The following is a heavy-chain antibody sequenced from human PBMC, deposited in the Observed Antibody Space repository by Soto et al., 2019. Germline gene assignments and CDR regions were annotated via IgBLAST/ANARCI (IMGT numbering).Heavy chain of an antibody. V-gene: IGHV4-59*01. J-gene: IGHJ4*02. D-gene: IGHD3-3*01. CDR1: GGSISSYY. CDR3: ARGEFWSGLLFGY. CDR2: IYYSGST. Sequence: SETLSLTCTVSGGSISSYYWSWIRQPPGKGLEWIGYIYYSGSTNYNPSLKSRVTISVDTSKNQFSLKLSSVTAAVKAGYYCARGEFWSGLLFGYWGQGTLVTVSS.